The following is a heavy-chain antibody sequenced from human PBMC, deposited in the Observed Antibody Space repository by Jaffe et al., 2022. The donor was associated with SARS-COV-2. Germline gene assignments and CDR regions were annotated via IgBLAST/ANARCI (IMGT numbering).Heavy chain of an antibody. Sequence: EVQLVESGGGLVKPGGSLRLSCAASGFTFSSYSMNWVRQAPGKGLEWVSSISSSSSYIYYADSVKGRFTISRDNAKNSLYLQMNSLRAEDTAVYYCATRLIAAAGMVYWGQGTLVTVSS. CDR1: GFTFSSYS. D-gene: IGHD6-13*01. CDR3: ATRLIAAAGMVY. J-gene: IGHJ4*02. CDR2: ISSSSSYI. V-gene: IGHV3-21*01.